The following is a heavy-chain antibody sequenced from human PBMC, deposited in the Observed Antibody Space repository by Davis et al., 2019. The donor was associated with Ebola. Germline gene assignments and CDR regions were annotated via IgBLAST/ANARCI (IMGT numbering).Heavy chain of an antibody. J-gene: IGHJ4*02. D-gene: IGHD6-19*01. V-gene: IGHV1-69*04. Sequence: AASVKVSCKASGGTFSSYAISWVRQAPGQGLEWMGRIIPILGIANYAQKFQGRVTMTRDTSASTVYMELRSLRSEDTAVYYCAREYSSGWYSFDYWGQGTLVTVSS. CDR2: IIPILGIA. CDR1: GGTFSSYA. CDR3: AREYSSGWYSFDY.